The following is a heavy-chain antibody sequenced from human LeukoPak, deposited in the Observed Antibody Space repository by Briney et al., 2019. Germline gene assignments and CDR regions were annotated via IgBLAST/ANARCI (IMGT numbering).Heavy chain of an antibody. V-gene: IGHV3-33*01. D-gene: IGHD1-1*01. Sequence: PGRSLRLSCAASGFIFSNDAMHWVRQAPGKGLERVALIWFDGSNKHYADSVKGRFTISRDNSEDTPYLQMNSLRAEDTAVYYCVRDPSGSGFAFDSWGQGALVTVSS. CDR2: IWFDGSNK. CDR3: VRDPSGSGFAFDS. CDR1: GFIFSNDA. J-gene: IGHJ4*02.